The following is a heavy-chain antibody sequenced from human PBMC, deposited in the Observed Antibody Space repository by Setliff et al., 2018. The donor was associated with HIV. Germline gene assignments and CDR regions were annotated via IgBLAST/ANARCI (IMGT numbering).Heavy chain of an antibody. V-gene: IGHV4-39*07. Sequence: SETLSLTCTVSGGSISSYYWSWIRQPPEKGLEWIGSTYRSGTTYYNPSLKSRVTISADTSNNQVSLKLSSVTAADTAVYYCARDLIGYCSGGSCNTGLDWYFDLWGRGTLVTVSS. J-gene: IGHJ2*01. D-gene: IGHD2-15*01. CDR1: GGSISSYY. CDR2: TYRSGTT. CDR3: ARDLIGYCSGGSCNTGLDWYFDL.